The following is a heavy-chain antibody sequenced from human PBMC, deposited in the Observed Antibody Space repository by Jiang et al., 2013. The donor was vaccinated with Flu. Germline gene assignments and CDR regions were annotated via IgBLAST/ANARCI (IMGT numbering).Heavy chain of an antibody. CDR3: ARDAQDYGNYAFDY. CDR1: GFTFRNHA. J-gene: IGHJ4*02. Sequence: VQLVESGGGVVQPGRSLSLSCGASGFTFRNHAMHWVRQAPGKGLEWVAYIWFDGSQKEYGDSVKGRFTISRDDAKNRVYLQMNSLRAEDTAVYYCARDAQDYGNYAFDYWGQGAQVTVPS. V-gene: IGHV3-33*01. CDR2: IWFDGSQK. D-gene: IGHD4-11*01.